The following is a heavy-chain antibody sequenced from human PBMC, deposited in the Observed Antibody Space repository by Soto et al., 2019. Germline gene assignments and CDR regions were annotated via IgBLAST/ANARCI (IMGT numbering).Heavy chain of an antibody. Sequence: QVQLQQWGAGLLKPSETLSLTCAVDSGSFSTYYCSWTRQPPGKGLEWIGEIHPSGDTDYNPSLSNRVTISLDTPKNQFSLKLTSVTAADTAVYFCSRGRDPHQGGRTWGQGPLVTVSS. J-gene: IGHJ5*02. CDR3: SRGRDPHQGGRT. CDR2: IHPSGDT. D-gene: IGHD3-16*01. CDR1: SGSFSTYY. V-gene: IGHV4-34*02.